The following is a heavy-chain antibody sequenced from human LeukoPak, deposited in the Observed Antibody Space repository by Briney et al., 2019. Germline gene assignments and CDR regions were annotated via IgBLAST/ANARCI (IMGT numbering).Heavy chain of an antibody. CDR2: IHYSGST. Sequence: PSETLSLTCTVSGGSISSSSYYWGWIRQPPGKGLEWIGSIHYSGSTDYNSTLKSRVTISVDTSKNQFSLKLSSVTAADTAVYYCAREGRDSSGYYLIDYWGQGTLVTVSS. CDR1: GGSISSSSYY. D-gene: IGHD3-22*01. J-gene: IGHJ4*02. CDR3: AREGRDSSGYYLIDY. V-gene: IGHV4-39*07.